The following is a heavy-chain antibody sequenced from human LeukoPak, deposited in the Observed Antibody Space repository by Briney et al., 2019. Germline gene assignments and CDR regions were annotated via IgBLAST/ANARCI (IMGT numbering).Heavy chain of an antibody. V-gene: IGHV3-23*01. J-gene: IGHJ4*02. CDR3: ATGYCSGGTRYSIY. D-gene: IGHD2-15*01. CDR1: GFTFSSYA. CDR2: ISGSGGST. Sequence: GGSLRLSCAASGFTFSSYAMSWVRQAPGKGLEWVSAISGSGGSTYYADSVKGRFAISRDKSKNTLYLQMNSLRAEDTAVYYCATGYCSGGTRYSIYWGQGTLVTVSS.